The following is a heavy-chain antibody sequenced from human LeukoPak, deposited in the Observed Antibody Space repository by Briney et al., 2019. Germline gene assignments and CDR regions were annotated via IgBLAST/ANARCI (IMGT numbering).Heavy chain of an antibody. J-gene: IGHJ3*02. Sequence: ASVKVSCKASGYTFTGYYMHWVRQAPGQGLEWMGWINPNGGGTNYAQKFQGRVTMTRDTSISTAYMELSRLRSDDTAVYYCASRGYCSSTSCPDAFDIWGQGTMVTVSS. CDR3: ASRGYCSSTSCPDAFDI. D-gene: IGHD2-2*01. CDR1: GYTFTGYY. V-gene: IGHV1-2*02. CDR2: INPNGGGT.